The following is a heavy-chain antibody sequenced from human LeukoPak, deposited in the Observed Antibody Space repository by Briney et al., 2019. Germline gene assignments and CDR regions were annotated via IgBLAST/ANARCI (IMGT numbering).Heavy chain of an antibody. Sequence: PGGSLRLSCAASGFTFSSYAMSWVRQAPGKGLEWVSAISGSGGSTYYADSVKGRFTISRDNSKNTLYLQMNSLRAEDTAVYYCAKHFGSGTYYNYFVYWGQGTLVSVSS. CDR3: AKHFGSGTYYNYFVY. CDR1: GFTFSSYA. CDR2: ISGSGGST. D-gene: IGHD3-10*01. J-gene: IGHJ4*02. V-gene: IGHV3-23*01.